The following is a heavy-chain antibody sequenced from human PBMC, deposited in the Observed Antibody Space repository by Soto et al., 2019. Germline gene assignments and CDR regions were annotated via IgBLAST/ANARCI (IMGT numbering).Heavy chain of an antibody. CDR1: GFSFTSRGVG. Sequence: QITLRESGPTLVKPTQTLTLTCTFSGFSFTSRGVGVGWIRQPPGKALEWLSLIYWDDDKRYRPSLMSRLTITKDIPKNQVVLTLTDLDPVDTATYFCVHTHPFITMVRGENAFDVWGQGTVVTVSS. CDR2: IYWDDDK. J-gene: IGHJ3*01. D-gene: IGHD3-10*01. V-gene: IGHV2-5*02. CDR3: VHTHPFITMVRGENAFDV.